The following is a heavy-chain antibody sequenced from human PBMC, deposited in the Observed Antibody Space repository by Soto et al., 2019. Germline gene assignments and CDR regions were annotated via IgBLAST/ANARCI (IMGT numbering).Heavy chain of an antibody. CDR3: ANLYALPS. V-gene: IGHV4-39*01. D-gene: IGHD3-16*01. Sequence: QLQLQESGPGLVKSSETLSLTCTVSGGSISTSSFYWAWIRQPPGKGLEWIGSIYHAGTTDYKPSLKSRVTISVDTSKNQFSLKLSSVTAADTAVYYCANLYALPSWGQGTLVTVSS. CDR1: GGSISTSSFY. J-gene: IGHJ4*02. CDR2: IYHAGTT.